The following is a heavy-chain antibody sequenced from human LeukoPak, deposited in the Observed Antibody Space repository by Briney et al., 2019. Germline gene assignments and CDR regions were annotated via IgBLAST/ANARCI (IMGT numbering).Heavy chain of an antibody. Sequence: SETLSLTCTVSGGSISSYYWTWIRQPAGKGLEWIGRIYTTGSTNYNPSLNSRVTISVDTSKNQFSLKLSSVTAADTAVYYCARHRLRVLRYFDWLFDAFDIWGQGTMVTVSS. CDR1: GGSISSYY. J-gene: IGHJ3*02. D-gene: IGHD3-9*01. CDR2: IYTTGST. CDR3: ARHRLRVLRYFDWLFDAFDI. V-gene: IGHV4-4*07.